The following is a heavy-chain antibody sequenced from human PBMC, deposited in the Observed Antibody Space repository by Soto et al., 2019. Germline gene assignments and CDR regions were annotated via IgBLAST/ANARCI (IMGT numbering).Heavy chain of an antibody. Sequence: QVQLVQSGAEVKKPGASVKVSCKASGYTFTSYGISWVRQAPGQGLEWMGWISAYNGNTNYAQKLQGRVTMTTDTXTSTAYRELRSLRSDATAVYCCAGRYSCSSSAVDYWGQGTLVTVSS. CDR1: GYTFTSYG. D-gene: IGHD6-6*01. V-gene: IGHV1-18*01. CDR3: AGRYSCSSSAVDY. CDR2: ISAYNGNT. J-gene: IGHJ4*02.